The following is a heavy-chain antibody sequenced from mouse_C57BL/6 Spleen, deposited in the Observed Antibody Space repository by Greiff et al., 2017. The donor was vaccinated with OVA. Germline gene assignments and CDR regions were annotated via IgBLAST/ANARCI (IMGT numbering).Heavy chain of an antibody. J-gene: IGHJ3*01. D-gene: IGHD4-1*01. Sequence: VMLVESGPGLVQPSQSLSITCTVSGFSLTSYGVHWVRQSPGKGLEWLGVIWSGGSTDYNAAFISRLGISKDNSKSQVFFKMNSLQADDTAIYYCARKEDWDWFAYWGQGTLVTVSA. V-gene: IGHV2-2*01. CDR3: ARKEDWDWFAY. CDR1: GFSLTSYG. CDR2: IWSGGST.